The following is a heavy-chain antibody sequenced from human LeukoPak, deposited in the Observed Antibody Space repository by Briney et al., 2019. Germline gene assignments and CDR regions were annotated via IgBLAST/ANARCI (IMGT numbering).Heavy chain of an antibody. Sequence: PSETLSLTCAVSGGSISSSNWWRWVRQPPGKGREWIGEIYHSVSTNYNPSLKSRVTISVDKSKNQFSLKLSSVTAADTAVYYCARAPLGDYYGSGSVIDYWGQGTLVTVSS. CDR2: IYHSVST. D-gene: IGHD3-10*01. J-gene: IGHJ4*02. V-gene: IGHV4-4*02. CDR3: ARAPLGDYYGSGSVIDY. CDR1: GGSISSSNW.